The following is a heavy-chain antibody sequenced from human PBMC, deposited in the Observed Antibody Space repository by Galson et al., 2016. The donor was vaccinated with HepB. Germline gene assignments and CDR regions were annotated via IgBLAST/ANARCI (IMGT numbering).Heavy chain of an antibody. CDR3: VKDQAMVLKLGAFDM. CDR1: GFSFSLYA. V-gene: IGHV3-23*01. Sequence: SLRLSCAASGFSFSLYAVHWVRQAPGKGLEWVSSINGTGGFTYYADSVKGRFTISRDNSKTTLYLLMNSLRAEDTAVYYCVKDQAMVLKLGAFDMWGQGTSVTVSS. D-gene: IGHD4/OR15-4a*01. CDR2: INGTGGFT. J-gene: IGHJ3*02.